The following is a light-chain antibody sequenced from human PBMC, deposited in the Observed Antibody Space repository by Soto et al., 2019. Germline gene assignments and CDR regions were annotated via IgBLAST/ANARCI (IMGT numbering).Light chain of an antibody. CDR1: QSVSSSY. CDR3: QQYGSSPLT. Sequence: EMVLTQSPGTLSLSPGERATRSCRASQSVSSSYLAWYQQKPGQAPRLLIYGASSSATGIPDRFSGSGSGTDFTLTISRLEPEDFAVYYGQQYGSSPLTFGGGTKVEIK. V-gene: IGKV3-20*01. CDR2: GAS. J-gene: IGKJ4*01.